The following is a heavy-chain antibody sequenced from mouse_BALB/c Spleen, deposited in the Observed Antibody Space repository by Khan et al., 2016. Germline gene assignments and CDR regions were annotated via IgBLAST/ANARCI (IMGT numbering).Heavy chain of an antibody. CDR1: GFNIKDTY. CDR3: AGEITTFAMYY. CDR2: IDPANGDI. Sequence: VQLQQPGAELVKPGASVKLSCTASGFNIKDTYMYWMKQRPEQGLEWIGKIDPANGDIKHDPKFQGKATITADTSSNKSYLQLSSLTSEDTAVYFCAGEITTFAMYYWGQGTAVTVSS. J-gene: IGHJ4*01. D-gene: IGHD2-4*01. V-gene: IGHV14-3*02.